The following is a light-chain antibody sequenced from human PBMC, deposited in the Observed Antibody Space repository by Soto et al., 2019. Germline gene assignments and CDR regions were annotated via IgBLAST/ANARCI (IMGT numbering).Light chain of an antibody. CDR2: GAS. Sequence: EIVMTQSPATLYVSPGERATLSCRASQSVSSNLAWYQQKLGQAPRLLIYGASTRATGIPARFSGSGSGTELTLTISSLQSEDFAVYYCQQYNNWPLTFGGGTKVEIK. CDR3: QQYNNWPLT. CDR1: QSVSSN. V-gene: IGKV3-15*01. J-gene: IGKJ4*01.